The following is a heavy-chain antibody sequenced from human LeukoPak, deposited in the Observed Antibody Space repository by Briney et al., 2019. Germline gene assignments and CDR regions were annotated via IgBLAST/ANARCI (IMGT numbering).Heavy chain of an antibody. CDR3: ARVGASGYFSSYYYYMDV. D-gene: IGHD3-22*01. V-gene: IGHV4-39*07. CDR1: GGSISSSSYY. CDR2: IYYSGST. Sequence: SETLSLTCTVSGGSISSSSYYWGWIRQPPGKGLEWIGSIYYSGSTYYNPSLKSRVTISVDTSKNQFSLKLSSVTAADTAVYYCARVGASGYFSSYYYYMDVWGKGTTVTVSS. J-gene: IGHJ6*03.